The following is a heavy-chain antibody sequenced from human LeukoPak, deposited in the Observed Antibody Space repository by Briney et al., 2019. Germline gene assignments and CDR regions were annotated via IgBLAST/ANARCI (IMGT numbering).Heavy chain of an antibody. V-gene: IGHV1-58*02. CDR1: GFTFTSSA. CDR2: IVVGSGNT. CDR3: AADSVANYYYGMDV. Sequence: ASAKVSCKASGFTFTSSAMQWVRQARGQRLEWIGWIVVGSGNTNYAQKFQERVTITRDMSTSTAYMELSSLRSEDTAVYYCAADSVANYYYGMDVWGQGTTVTVSS. J-gene: IGHJ6*02. D-gene: IGHD2-15*01.